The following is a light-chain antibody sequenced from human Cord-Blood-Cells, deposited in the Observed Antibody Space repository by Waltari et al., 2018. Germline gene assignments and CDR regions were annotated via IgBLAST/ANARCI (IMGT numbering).Light chain of an antibody. CDR3: QSYDSSLSGVV. CDR1: SSHIGPGYD. V-gene: IGLV1-40*01. Sequence: QSVLTQPPSVSGAPGQRVTISCTGSSSHIGPGYDVHRSQQLPETAPKLHIYGTSNRPSGVPDRFSGSKSGTSASLAITGLQAEDEADYYCQSYDSSLSGVVFGGGTKLTVL. J-gene: IGLJ2*01. CDR2: GTS.